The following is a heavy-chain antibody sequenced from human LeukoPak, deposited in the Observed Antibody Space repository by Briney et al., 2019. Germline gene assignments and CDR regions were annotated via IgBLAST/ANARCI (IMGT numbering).Heavy chain of an antibody. D-gene: IGHD6-13*01. CDR1: GFTFSSYG. CDR2: ISYDGSNK. J-gene: IGHJ3*02. V-gene: IGHV3-30*18. Sequence: WGSLRLSCAASGFTFSSYGMHWVRQAPGKGLEWVAVISYDGSNKYYADSVKGRFTISRDNSKNTLYLQMNSLRAEDTAVYYCAKDFSSSWHDAFDIWGQGTMVTVSS. CDR3: AKDFSSSWHDAFDI.